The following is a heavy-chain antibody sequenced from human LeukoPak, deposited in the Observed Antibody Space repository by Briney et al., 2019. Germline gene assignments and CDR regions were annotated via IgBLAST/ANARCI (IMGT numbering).Heavy chain of an antibody. Sequence: ASVKVSCKASGYTFTSYATDWVRQATGQGLEWMGWMNHNSGNTGYAQKFQGRVTMTRNTSISTAYMELSSLRSEDTAVYYCARGSPYYDFWSGYYVDWGQGTLVTVSS. CDR3: ARGSPYYDFWSGYYVD. V-gene: IGHV1-8*01. CDR2: MNHNSGNT. D-gene: IGHD3-3*01. J-gene: IGHJ4*02. CDR1: GYTFTSYA.